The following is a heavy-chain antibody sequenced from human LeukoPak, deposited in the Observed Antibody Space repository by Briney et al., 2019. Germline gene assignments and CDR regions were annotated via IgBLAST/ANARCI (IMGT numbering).Heavy chain of an antibody. V-gene: IGHV3-23*01. Sequence: PGGSLRLSCAASGFTFSSYAMSWVRQAPGKGLEWVSAISGSGGSTYYADSVKGRFTISRDNSKNTLYLQMNSLRAEDTAVYYCPKDQHGFMAVASLDYWGQGTLVTVSS. D-gene: IGHD6-19*01. CDR1: GFTFSSYA. CDR3: PKDQHGFMAVASLDY. CDR2: ISGSGGST. J-gene: IGHJ4*02.